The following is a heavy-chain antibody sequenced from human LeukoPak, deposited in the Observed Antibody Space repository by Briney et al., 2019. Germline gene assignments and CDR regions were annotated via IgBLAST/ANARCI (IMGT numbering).Heavy chain of an antibody. D-gene: IGHD6-13*01. Sequence: PGGSLRLSCAASGFTFSSYWMHWVRHGPGKGLVGVSRIISDGSSTNYAGSVKGRFTISRDNAKNTLYLKMNSLRAEDTAVYYCARPGYSSSWSFDPWGQGTLVTVSS. CDR2: IISDGSST. CDR1: GFTFSSYW. J-gene: IGHJ5*02. CDR3: ARPGYSSSWSFDP. V-gene: IGHV3-74*01.